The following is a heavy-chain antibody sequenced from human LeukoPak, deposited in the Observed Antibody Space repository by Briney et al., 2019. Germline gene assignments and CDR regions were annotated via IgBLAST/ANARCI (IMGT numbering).Heavy chain of an antibody. CDR3: ARGRPDIVVVPAALYYYYYMDV. Sequence: SQTLSLTCTVSGGSISSGSYYWSWIRQPAGKGLEWIGSIYHSGSTYYNPSLKSRVTISVDTSKNQFSLKLSSVTAADTDVYYCARGRPDIVVVPAALYYYYYMDVWGKGTTVTVSS. V-gene: IGHV4-61*02. CDR2: IYHSGST. D-gene: IGHD2-2*01. J-gene: IGHJ6*03. CDR1: GGSISSGSYY.